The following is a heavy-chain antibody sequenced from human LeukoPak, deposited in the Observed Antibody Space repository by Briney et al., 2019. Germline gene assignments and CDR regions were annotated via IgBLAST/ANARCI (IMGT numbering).Heavy chain of an antibody. CDR3: ATPTYYYDSSGYYSLESLDY. Sequence: GASVEVSCKASGGTFSSYAISWVRQAPGQGLEWTGRIIPILGIANYAQKFQGRVTITADKSTSTAYMELSSLRSEDTAVYYCATPTYYYDSSGYYSLESLDYWGQGTLVTVSS. V-gene: IGHV1-69*04. CDR1: GGTFSSYA. J-gene: IGHJ4*02. CDR2: IIPILGIA. D-gene: IGHD3-22*01.